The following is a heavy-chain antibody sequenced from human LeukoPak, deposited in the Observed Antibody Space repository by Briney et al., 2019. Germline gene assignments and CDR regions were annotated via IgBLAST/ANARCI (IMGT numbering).Heavy chain of an antibody. Sequence: GGSLRLSCAASGFTFSSYSMNWVRQAPGKGLEWVSSISSSSSYIYYADSVKGRFTISRDNAKNSLYLQMNSLRAEDTAVYYCARDSYCGGDCYSSDYYYYGVDVWGQGTTVTVSS. J-gene: IGHJ6*02. V-gene: IGHV3-21*01. CDR2: ISSSSSYI. D-gene: IGHD2-21*02. CDR1: GFTFSSYS. CDR3: ARDSYCGGDCYSSDYYYYGVDV.